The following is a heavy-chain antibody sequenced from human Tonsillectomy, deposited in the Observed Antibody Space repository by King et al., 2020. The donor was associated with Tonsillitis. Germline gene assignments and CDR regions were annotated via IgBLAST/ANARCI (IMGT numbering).Heavy chain of an antibody. Sequence: VQLVESGTEVKKPGASVKVSCKPSGYTFMDYHMHWVRQAPGQGLEWMGRIFPDSGGTYYAQKFQGRVTLTSDTSISTAYMELSGLTSDDTAVYYCVRENWYYDYWGQGTLVTVSS. V-gene: IGHV1-2*02. CDR1: GYTFMDYH. CDR2: IFPDSGGT. J-gene: IGHJ4*02. D-gene: IGHD1-7*01. CDR3: VRENWYYDY.